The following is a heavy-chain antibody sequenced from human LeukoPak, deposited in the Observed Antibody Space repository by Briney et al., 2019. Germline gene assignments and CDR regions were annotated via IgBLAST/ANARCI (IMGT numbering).Heavy chain of an antibody. Sequence: GGSLRLSCAASGFPFSSYAMRWVRQAPGKGLAWVSAISGSGGSKYYADSVQGRFTISRDNSKNSLCLQRTGLRAEDTAVYYCAKDRHRGYSYDPLSYWGQGTLVTVSS. J-gene: IGHJ4*02. V-gene: IGHV3-23*01. CDR3: AKDRHRGYSYDPLSY. D-gene: IGHD5-18*01. CDR2: ISGSGGSK. CDR1: GFPFSSYA.